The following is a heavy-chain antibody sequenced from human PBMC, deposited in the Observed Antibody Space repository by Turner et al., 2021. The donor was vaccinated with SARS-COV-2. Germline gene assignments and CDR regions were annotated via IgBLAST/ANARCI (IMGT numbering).Heavy chain of an antibody. J-gene: IGHJ4*02. CDR2: IYYSGST. V-gene: IGHV4-59*05. Sequence: QVLLQASGPGLVKPSETLSLTCTVSGGSISSYYWAWIRQPPGKRLEWIGSIYYSGSTYYNPSLKSRVTISVDTSKNQFSLKLSSVTAADTAVYYCARLVRRAEYYFDYWGQGTLVTVSS. CDR1: GGSISSYY. CDR3: ARLVRRAEYYFDY. D-gene: IGHD3-9*01.